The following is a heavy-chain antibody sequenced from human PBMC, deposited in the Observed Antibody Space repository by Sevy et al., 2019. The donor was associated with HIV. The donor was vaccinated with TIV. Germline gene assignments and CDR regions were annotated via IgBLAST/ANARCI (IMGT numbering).Heavy chain of an antibody. CDR2: INSDGRST. CDR1: GFIFSSYW. Sequence: GGSLRLSCAASGFIFSSYWMHWVRQAPGKVLVWVSRINSDGRSTSYADSVKGRFTSSRDNAKNTLYLQINSLRAEDTAVYYCARDGWLVPPWGQGTLVTVSS. J-gene: IGHJ1*01. D-gene: IGHD6-19*01. V-gene: IGHV3-74*01. CDR3: ARDGWLVPP.